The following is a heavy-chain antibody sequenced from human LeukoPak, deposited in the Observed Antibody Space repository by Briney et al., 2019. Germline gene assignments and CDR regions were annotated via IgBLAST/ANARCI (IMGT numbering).Heavy chain of an antibody. Sequence: GGSLRLSCAASGFTFSSYAMSWVRQAPGKGLEWVSAISGSGGSTCYADSVKGRFTISRDNSKNTLYLQMNSLRAEDTAVYYCATTYYSSSWYGIRFDYWGQGTLVTVSS. V-gene: IGHV3-23*01. CDR3: ATTYYSSSWYGIRFDY. CDR2: ISGSGGST. J-gene: IGHJ4*02. CDR1: GFTFSSYA. D-gene: IGHD6-13*01.